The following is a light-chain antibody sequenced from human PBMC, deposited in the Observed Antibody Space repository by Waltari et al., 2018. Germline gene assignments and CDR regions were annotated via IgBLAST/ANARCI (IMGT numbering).Light chain of an antibody. J-gene: IGKJ4*01. V-gene: IGKV3D-15*01. Sequence: EIVMTQSPATLSVSPGERAPPSRRARQSVHRTLAWYQQKPGQPPRLLIYGASTRATATPARFSGSGSGTEFTLAISSLQSEDFAVYYCQQYYEWPLTFGGGTKVEIK. CDR1: QSVHRT. CDR2: GAS. CDR3: QQYYEWPLT.